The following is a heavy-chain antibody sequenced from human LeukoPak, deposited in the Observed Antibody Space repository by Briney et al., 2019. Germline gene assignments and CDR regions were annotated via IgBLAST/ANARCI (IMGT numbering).Heavy chain of an antibody. D-gene: IGHD3-16*02. Sequence: KASETLSLTCAVYGGSFSGYYWSWIRQPPGKGLEWIGEINHSGSTNYSPSLKSRVTISVDTSKNQFSLKLSSVTAADTAVYYCARTRPGELSTPYYFDYWGQGTLVTVSS. CDR1: GGSFSGYY. CDR2: INHSGST. V-gene: IGHV4-34*01. CDR3: ARTRPGELSTPYYFDY. J-gene: IGHJ4*02.